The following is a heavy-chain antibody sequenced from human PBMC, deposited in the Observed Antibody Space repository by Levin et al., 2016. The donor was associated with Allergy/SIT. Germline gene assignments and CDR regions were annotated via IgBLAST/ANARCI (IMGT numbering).Heavy chain of an antibody. D-gene: IGHD5-18*01. Sequence: GESLKISCAASGFTFSSYAMSWVRQAPGKGLEWVSAISGSGGSTYYADSVKGRFTISRDNSKNTLYLQMNSLRAEDTAVYYCARGQRGYSYLAAFDIWGQGTMVTVSS. V-gene: IGHV3-23*01. CDR3: ARGQRGYSYLAAFDI. CDR2: ISGSGGST. J-gene: IGHJ3*02. CDR1: GFTFSSYA.